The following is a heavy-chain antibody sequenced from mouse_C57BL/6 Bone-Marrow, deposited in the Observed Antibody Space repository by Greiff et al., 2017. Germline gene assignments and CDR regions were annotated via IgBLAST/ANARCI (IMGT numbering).Heavy chain of an antibody. D-gene: IGHD1-1*01. CDR1: GYTFTDHT. CDR3: ARCPFITTVVEGYFDV. J-gene: IGHJ1*03. V-gene: IGHV1-78*01. CDR2: IYPRDGST. Sequence: VQVVESDAELVKPGASVKISCKVSGYTFTDHTIHWMKQRPEQGLEWIGYIYPRDGSTKYNEKFKGKATLTADKSSSTAYMQLNSLTSEDSAVSFCARCPFITTVVEGYFDVWGTGTTVTVSS.